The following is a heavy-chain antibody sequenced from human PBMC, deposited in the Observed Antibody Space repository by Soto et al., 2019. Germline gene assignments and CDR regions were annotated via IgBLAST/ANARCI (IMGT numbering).Heavy chain of an antibody. V-gene: IGHV1-18*01. CDR1: GYTFTSYG. CDR3: ARVPFCSGGSCRPHWFDP. CDR2: ISAYNGNT. J-gene: IGHJ5*02. D-gene: IGHD2-15*01. Sequence: ASVKVSCKASGYTFTSYGISWVRQAPGQGLEWMGWISAYNGNTNYAQKLQGRVTMTTDTSTSTAYMELRSLRSDDTAVYYFARVPFCSGGSCRPHWFDPWGQGTLVTVSS.